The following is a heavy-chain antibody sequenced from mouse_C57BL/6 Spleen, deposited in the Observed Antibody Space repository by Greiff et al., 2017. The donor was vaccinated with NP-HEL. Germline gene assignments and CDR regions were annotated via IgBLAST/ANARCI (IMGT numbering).Heavy chain of an antibody. CDR1: GYTFTSYW. V-gene: IGHV1-55*01. J-gene: IGHJ1*03. D-gene: IGHD1-1*01. Sequence: QVQLQQPGAELVKPGASVKMSCKASGYTFTSYWITWVKQRPGQGLEWIGDIYPGSGSTNYNEKFKSKATLTVDTSSSTAYMQLSSLTSEDSAVYYCATTPLINYGSSWYFDVWGTGTTVTVSS. CDR3: ATTPLINYGSSWYFDV. CDR2: IYPGSGST.